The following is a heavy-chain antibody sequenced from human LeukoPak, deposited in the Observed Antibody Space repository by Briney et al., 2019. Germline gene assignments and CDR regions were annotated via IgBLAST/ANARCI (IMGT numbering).Heavy chain of an antibody. CDR1: GFTFSSYA. J-gene: IGHJ4*02. CDR2: ISGSDSST. D-gene: IGHD6-6*01. CDR3: AKEVAARPAARIYYFDY. Sequence: GGSLRLSCAASGFTFSSYAMSWVRQAPGKGLEWVSTISGSDSSTYYADSVKGRFSISRDNSKNTLYLQMNSPRAEDTAVYYCAKEVAARPAARIYYFDYWGQGTLVTVSS. V-gene: IGHV3-23*01.